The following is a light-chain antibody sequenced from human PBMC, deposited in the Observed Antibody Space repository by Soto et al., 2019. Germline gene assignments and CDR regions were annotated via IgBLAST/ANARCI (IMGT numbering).Light chain of an antibody. J-gene: IGKJ5*01. Sequence: EIVLTQSPAALSVSPGERATLSCWASQTVGSTLNWYQQKPGQAPRLLIYGASSRATGIADRFSGSGSGTDFTLTISRLEPEDFALYYCQQYGYSPITFGQGTRLEIK. CDR1: QTVGST. V-gene: IGKV3-20*01. CDR2: GAS. CDR3: QQYGYSPIT.